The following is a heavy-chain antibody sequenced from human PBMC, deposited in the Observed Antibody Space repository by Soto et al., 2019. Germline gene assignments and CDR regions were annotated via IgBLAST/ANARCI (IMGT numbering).Heavy chain of an antibody. J-gene: IGHJ6*02. D-gene: IGHD2-21*01. Sequence: ASVKVSCKASGYTFTGYYVHWVREAPGQGLEWMGWINPETGGTSYAQKFQGKVTLSRDTSINTAYLELSSLRFDDAAVYFCARERFQVISDGMDVWGQGTTVTVSS. CDR2: INPETGGT. V-gene: IGHV1-2*02. CDR3: ARERFQVISDGMDV. CDR1: GYTFTGYY.